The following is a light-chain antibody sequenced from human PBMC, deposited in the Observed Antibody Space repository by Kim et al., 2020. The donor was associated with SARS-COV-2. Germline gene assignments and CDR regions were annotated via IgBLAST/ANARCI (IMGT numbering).Light chain of an antibody. CDR1: QRVGSDN. CDR3: QQYGRSPRT. J-gene: IGKJ1*01. V-gene: IGKV3D-20*01. CDR2: GAS. Sequence: EIVLTQSPATLSLSPGEKATLSCGASQRVGSDNVAWYQHKPGLPPRLLIFGASRRATGVPGRFTGSGSGSDFTLTIDRLEPEDFAVYSCQQYGRSPRTFGQGTRVDIK.